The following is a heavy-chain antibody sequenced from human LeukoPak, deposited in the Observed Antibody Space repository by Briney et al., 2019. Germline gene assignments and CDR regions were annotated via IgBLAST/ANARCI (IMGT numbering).Heavy chain of an antibody. Sequence: SETLSLTCTVSGGSISSYYWSWIRQPAGKGLEWIGRIYTSGSTNYNPSLKSRVTMSVDTSKNQFSLKLSSVTAADTAVYYCARDGGGSSFAYYYYMDVWGKGTTVTASS. CDR3: ARDGGGSSFAYYYYMDV. CDR1: GGSISSYY. CDR2: IYTSGST. D-gene: IGHD6-6*01. V-gene: IGHV4-4*07. J-gene: IGHJ6*03.